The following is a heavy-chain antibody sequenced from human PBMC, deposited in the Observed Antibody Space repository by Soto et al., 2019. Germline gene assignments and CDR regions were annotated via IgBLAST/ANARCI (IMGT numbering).Heavy chain of an antibody. Sequence: EVQLVESGGGSVQPGGSLRLSCVASGITFTNYWMHWVRQVPGKGLVWVARVDSDGRGTSYADFVKGRSTISRANAKNTLYLKMNSLRVADTSRYYCGTVFEHWGQGIPVTVSS. CDR2: VDSDGRGT. CDR1: GITFTNYW. V-gene: IGHV3-74*01. J-gene: IGHJ4*02. CDR3: GTVFEH.